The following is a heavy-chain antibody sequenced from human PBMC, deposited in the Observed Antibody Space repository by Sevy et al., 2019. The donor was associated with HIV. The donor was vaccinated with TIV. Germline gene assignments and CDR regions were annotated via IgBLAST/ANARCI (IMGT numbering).Heavy chain of an antibody. J-gene: IGHJ6*02. D-gene: IGHD2-2*01. CDR2: ISRGGGST. CDR3: AKVDVVVPVADYGLDV. CDR1: GFTFSNYV. V-gene: IGHV3-23*01. Sequence: GGSLRLSCAASGFTFSNYVMSWVRQAPGKGLEWVSSISRGGGSTYYADSVKGRFTISRDNSKNTLYLQMNSLRAEETAVYYCAKVDVVVPVADYGLDVWGQGTTVTVSS.